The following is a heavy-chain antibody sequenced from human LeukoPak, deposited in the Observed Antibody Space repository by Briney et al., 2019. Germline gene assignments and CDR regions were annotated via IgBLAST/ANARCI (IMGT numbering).Heavy chain of an antibody. CDR2: IYYSGST. Sequence: SETLSLTCTVSGGSISSSSYYWGWIRQPPGKGLEWIGSIYYSGSTYYNPSLKSRVTISVDTSKNQFSLKLSSVTAADTAVYYCARDANWFDPWGQGTLVTVSS. V-gene: IGHV4-39*07. J-gene: IGHJ5*02. CDR1: GGSISSSSYY. CDR3: ARDANWFDP.